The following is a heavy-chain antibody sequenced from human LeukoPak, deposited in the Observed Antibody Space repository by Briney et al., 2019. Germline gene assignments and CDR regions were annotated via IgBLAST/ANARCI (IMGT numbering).Heavy chain of an antibody. CDR1: GFTFSSYS. V-gene: IGHV3-21*01. CDR2: ISSSSSYI. J-gene: IGHJ4*02. Sequence: GGSLRLSCAASGFTFSSYSMNWVRQAPGKGLEWVSSISSSSSYIYYADSVKGRFTISRDNAKNSLYLQMNSLRAEDTAVYYCARNFVVGESKDPALDYWGQGTLVTVSP. D-gene: IGHD3-10*01. CDR3: ARNFVVGESKDPALDY.